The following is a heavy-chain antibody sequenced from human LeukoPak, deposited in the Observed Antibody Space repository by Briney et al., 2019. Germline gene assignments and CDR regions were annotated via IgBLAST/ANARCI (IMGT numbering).Heavy chain of an antibody. CDR3: ARDRGTASDY. CDR1: GFTFSSYA. D-gene: IGHD5-18*01. CDR2: ISYDGSNK. V-gene: IGHV3-30-3*01. Sequence: GGSLRLSCAASGFTFSSYAMHWVRQALGKGLEWVAVISYDGSNKYYADSVKGRFTISRDNSKNTLYLQMNSLRAEDTAVYYCARDRGTASDYWGQGTLVTVSS. J-gene: IGHJ4*02.